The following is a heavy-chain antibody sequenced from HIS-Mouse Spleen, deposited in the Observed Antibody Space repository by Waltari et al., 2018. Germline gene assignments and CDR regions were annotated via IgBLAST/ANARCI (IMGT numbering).Heavy chain of an antibody. CDR3: ARGPPTVTTPYFDY. CDR2: SYYSGST. D-gene: IGHD4-4*01. J-gene: IGHJ4*02. V-gene: IGHV4-59*01. CDR1: GGSISSYY. Sequence: QVQLQESGPGLVKPSETLSLTCTVSGGSISSYYWSWIRQPPGKGLEWIGNSYYSGSTNYNPSLKSRVTISVDTSKNQFSLKLSSVTAADTAVYYCARGPPTVTTPYFDYWGQGTLVTVSS.